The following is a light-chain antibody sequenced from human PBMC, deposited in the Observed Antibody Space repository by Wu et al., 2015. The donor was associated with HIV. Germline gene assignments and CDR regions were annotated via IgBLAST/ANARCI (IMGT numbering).Light chain of an antibody. J-gene: IGKJ1*01. CDR1: QSVSSN. Sequence: EIVMTQSPATLSVSPGERATLSCRASQSVSSNLAWYQQKPGQAPRLLIYGASTRATGIPARFSGSGSGTEFTLTISNMQSEDFAIYYCQQYNNWPPGRTFGQGTKVEIK. CDR3: QQYNNWPPGRT. V-gene: IGKV3-15*01. CDR2: GAS.